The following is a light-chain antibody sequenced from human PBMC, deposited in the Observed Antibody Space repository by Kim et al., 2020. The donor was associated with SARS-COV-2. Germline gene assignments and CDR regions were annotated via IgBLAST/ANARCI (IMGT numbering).Light chain of an antibody. CDR3: SSYAGSNTVV. J-gene: IGLJ2*01. Sequence: QSALTQPPSASGSPGQSVTISCTGTNSDVGGYNYVSWFQQYPGKAPKLIIYEVTKRPSGVPDRLSGSKSGNTASLTVSGLQAEDEADYFCSSYAGSNTVVFGGGTKLTVL. CDR2: EVT. V-gene: IGLV2-8*01. CDR1: NSDVGGYNY.